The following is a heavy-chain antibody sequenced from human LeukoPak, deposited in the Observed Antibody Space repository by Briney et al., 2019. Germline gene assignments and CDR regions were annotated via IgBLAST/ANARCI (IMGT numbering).Heavy chain of an antibody. Sequence: GGSLRLSCAASEFTFSNYAMNWVRQAPGKGLEWVSAISGSSVYIYYADSVKGRFTISRDNAMNSLFLQMNSLRAEDTAVYYCARGLGSSNYDVGNLWGQGTLVTVSS. D-gene: IGHD3-10*02. CDR2: ISGSSVYI. V-gene: IGHV3-21*01. J-gene: IGHJ5*02. CDR3: ARGLGSSNYDVGNL. CDR1: EFTFSNYA.